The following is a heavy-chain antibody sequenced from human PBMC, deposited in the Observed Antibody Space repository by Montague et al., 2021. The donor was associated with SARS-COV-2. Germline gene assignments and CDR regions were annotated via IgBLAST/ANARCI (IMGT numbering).Heavy chain of an antibody. D-gene: IGHD1-26*01. Sequence: SLRLSCAASGFTFSSYAMHWVRQAPGKGLEWVAVIPYDGSNKYYADSVKGRFTISRDNSKNTLYLQMNSLRAEDTAVYYCARPYSGSYLGWFDPWGQGTLVTVSS. J-gene: IGHJ5*02. CDR3: ARPYSGSYLGWFDP. V-gene: IGHV3-30*04. CDR2: IPYDGSNK. CDR1: GFTFSSYA.